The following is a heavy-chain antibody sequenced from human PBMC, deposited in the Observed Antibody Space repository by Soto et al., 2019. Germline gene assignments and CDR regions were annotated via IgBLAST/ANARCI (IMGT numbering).Heavy chain of an antibody. D-gene: IGHD1-26*01. CDR2: ISAYNGNT. V-gene: IGHV1-18*01. Sequence: ASVKVSCKASGYTFTSYGISWVRQAPGQGLEWMGWISAYNGNTNYAQKLQGRVTMTTDTSTSTAYMELRSLRSDDTAVYYCERDVPYSGSYYAYWIDYWGQGTLVTVSS. CDR1: GYTFTSYG. CDR3: ERDVPYSGSYYAYWIDY. J-gene: IGHJ4*02.